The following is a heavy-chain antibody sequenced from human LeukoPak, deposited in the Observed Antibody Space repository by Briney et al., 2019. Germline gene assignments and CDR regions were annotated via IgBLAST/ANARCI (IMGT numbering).Heavy chain of an antibody. CDR3: ARSHYYDSSGYYYYYYGMDV. CDR1: GFTFSDYY. D-gene: IGHD3-22*01. J-gene: IGHJ6*02. Sequence: PGGSLRLSCAASGFTFSDYYMSWIRQAPGKGLEWVSYISSSGSTIYYADSVKGRFTISRDNAKNSLYLQMNSLRAEDTAVYYCARSHYYDSSGYYYYYYGMDVWGRGTTVTVSS. CDR2: ISSSGSTI. V-gene: IGHV3-11*04.